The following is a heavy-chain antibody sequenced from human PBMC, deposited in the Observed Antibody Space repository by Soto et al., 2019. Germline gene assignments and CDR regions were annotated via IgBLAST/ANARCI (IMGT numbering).Heavy chain of an antibody. CDR1: GFTFSDYY. V-gene: IGHV3-11*01. D-gene: IGHD6-25*01. J-gene: IGHJ5*02. CDR2: ISDSGSTI. CDR3: ARGGSGWTRGGWLGP. Sequence: QMQLVQSGGGLVKPGGSLTLSCKASGFTFSDYYMIWVRQTPGKGLEWLSYISDSGSTIYYADSVRARFTIFRENAANSVYLQLDGLTDVDTAFYYCARGGSGWTRGGWLGPWGQGSLVTVSS.